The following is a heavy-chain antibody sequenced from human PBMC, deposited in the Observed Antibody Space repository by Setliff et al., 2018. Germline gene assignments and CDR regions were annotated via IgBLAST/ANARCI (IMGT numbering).Heavy chain of an antibody. V-gene: IGHV4-39*01. Sequence: SETLSLTCTVSGGSISSSSYYWGWIRQPPGKGLEWIGSIYHSGSTYYNPSLKSRVTISVDTSKNQFSLKLSSVTAADTAVYYCARHHRGVIISWFDPWGQGTLVTVSS. CDR3: ARHHRGVIISWFDP. CDR1: GGSISSSSYY. D-gene: IGHD3-10*01. J-gene: IGHJ5*02. CDR2: IYHSGST.